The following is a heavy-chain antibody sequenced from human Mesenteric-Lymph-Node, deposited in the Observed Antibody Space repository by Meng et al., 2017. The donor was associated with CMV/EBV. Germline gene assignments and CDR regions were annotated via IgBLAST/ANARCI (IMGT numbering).Heavy chain of an antibody. CDR2: ISSSGRSV. CDR1: GFTFSSYA. Sequence: GGSLRLSCAASGFTFSSYAMSWVRQAPGKGLEWVSSISSSGRSVYYAASVKGRFTISRDNSKNTLYLQMNSLRAEDTAVYYCAKDRDNWSYSGFDYWGQGTLVTVSS. D-gene: IGHD1-7*01. CDR3: AKDRDNWSYSGFDY. J-gene: IGHJ4*02. V-gene: IGHV3-23*05.